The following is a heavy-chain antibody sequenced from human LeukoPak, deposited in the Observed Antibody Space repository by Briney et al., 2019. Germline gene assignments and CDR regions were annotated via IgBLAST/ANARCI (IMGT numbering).Heavy chain of an antibody. Sequence: GGSLRLSCAASGFTFSSYGMHWVRQAPGKGLEWVAFIRNDGRKKYYGDSVKGRFTISRDNYKNTLYLQMNSLRAEDTAVYYCARDEGVEMATGDVAFDIWGQGTMVTVSS. D-gene: IGHD5-24*01. V-gene: IGHV3-30*02. CDR2: IRNDGRKK. J-gene: IGHJ3*02. CDR3: ARDEGVEMATGDVAFDI. CDR1: GFTFSSYG.